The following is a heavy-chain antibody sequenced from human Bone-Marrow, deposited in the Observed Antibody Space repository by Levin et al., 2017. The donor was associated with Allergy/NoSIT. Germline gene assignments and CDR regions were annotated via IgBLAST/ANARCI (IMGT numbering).Heavy chain of an antibody. J-gene: IGHJ4*02. CDR1: GYMFTSHW. CDR3: ARLASPTGPADY. V-gene: IGHV5-51*01. CDR2: IYPGDSDT. D-gene: IGHD1-1*01. Sequence: PGGSLRLSCKGSGYMFTSHWIVWVRQMSGKGLELMGIIYPGDSDTRFSPSFQGQVTISADKSINTAYLQWSSLKASDTAIYYCARLASPTGPADYWGQGTLVTVSS.